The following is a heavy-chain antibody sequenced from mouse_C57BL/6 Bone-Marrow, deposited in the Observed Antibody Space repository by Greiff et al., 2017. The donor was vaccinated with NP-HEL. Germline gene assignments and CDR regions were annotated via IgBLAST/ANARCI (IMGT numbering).Heavy chain of an antibody. CDR3: ARGRYGSGCAVWYFDV. V-gene: IGHV1-64*01. D-gene: IGHD1-1*01. CDR2: IHPNSGST. CDR1: GYTFTSYW. J-gene: IGHJ1*03. Sequence: QVRLQQPGAELVKPGASVKLSCKASGYTFTSYWMHWVKQRPGQGLEWIGMIHPNSGSTNYNEKFKSKATLTVDKSSSTAYMQLSSLTSEDSAVYYCARGRYGSGCAVWYFDVWGTGTTGTVSS.